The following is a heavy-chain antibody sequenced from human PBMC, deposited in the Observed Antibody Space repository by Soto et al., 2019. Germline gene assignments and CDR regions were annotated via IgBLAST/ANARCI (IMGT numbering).Heavy chain of an antibody. Sequence: GSLRLSCAASGFSVTNNYMNWVRQAPGKGLEWVSIIDIGGNTYYADSVKDRFTISRDNSRNTLYLHMDSLRAEVTAVYYCARGRGSTGYLGREHYFDYWGQGP. CDR1: GFSVTNNY. D-gene: IGHD2-2*01. J-gene: IGHJ4*02. CDR2: IDIGGNT. V-gene: IGHV3-66*01. CDR3: ARGRGSTGYLGREHYFDY.